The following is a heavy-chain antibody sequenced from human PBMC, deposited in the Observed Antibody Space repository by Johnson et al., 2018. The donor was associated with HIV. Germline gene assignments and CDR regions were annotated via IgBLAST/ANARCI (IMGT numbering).Heavy chain of an antibody. D-gene: IGHD3-3*01. CDR3: ARGNYDFWSGRHRGAFDI. Sequence: NIKQDGGEKYYVDSVKGRFTISRDDATNSLYLRMDSLRTEDTALYYCARGNYDFWSGRHRGAFDIWGQGTMVTVSS. CDR2: IKQDGGEK. J-gene: IGHJ3*02. V-gene: IGHV3-7*03.